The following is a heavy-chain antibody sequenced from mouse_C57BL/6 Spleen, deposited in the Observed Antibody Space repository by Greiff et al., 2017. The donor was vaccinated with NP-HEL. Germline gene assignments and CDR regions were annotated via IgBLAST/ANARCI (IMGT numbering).Heavy chain of an antibody. CDR2: IRLKSDNYAT. D-gene: IGHD1-1*01. Sequence: DVQLQESGGGLVQPGGSMKLSCVASGFTFSNYWMNWVRQSPEKGLEWVAQIRLKSDNYATHYAESVKGRFTISRDDSKSSVYLQMNNLRAEDTGIYYCTGDTTVVATDYFDYWGQGTTLTVSS. J-gene: IGHJ2*01. CDR3: TGDTTVVATDYFDY. CDR1: GFTFSNYW. V-gene: IGHV6-3*01.